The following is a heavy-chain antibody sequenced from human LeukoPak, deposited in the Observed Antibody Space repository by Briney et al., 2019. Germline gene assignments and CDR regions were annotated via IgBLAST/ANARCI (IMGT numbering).Heavy chain of an antibody. CDR2: IIPILGIA. Sequence: GASVKVSCKASGGTFSSYAISWVRQAPGQGLEWMGRIIPILGIANYAQKFQGRVTITADKSTSTAYMELSSLRSEDTAVYYCARDWARGNYDSSGPGGYFDYWGQGTLVTVSS. D-gene: IGHD3-22*01. CDR3: ARDWARGNYDSSGPGGYFDY. CDR1: GGTFSSYA. J-gene: IGHJ4*02. V-gene: IGHV1-69*04.